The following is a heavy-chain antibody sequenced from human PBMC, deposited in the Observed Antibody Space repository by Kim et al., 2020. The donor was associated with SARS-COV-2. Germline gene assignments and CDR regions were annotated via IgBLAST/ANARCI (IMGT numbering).Heavy chain of an antibody. D-gene: IGHD6-6*01. V-gene: IGHV3-23*01. J-gene: IGHJ6*02. Sequence: DSVKGRFTISRDNSKNTLYLQMNSLGAEDTAVYYCAKSRGSSVYYYGMDVWGQGTTVTVSS. CDR3: AKSRGSSVYYYGMDV.